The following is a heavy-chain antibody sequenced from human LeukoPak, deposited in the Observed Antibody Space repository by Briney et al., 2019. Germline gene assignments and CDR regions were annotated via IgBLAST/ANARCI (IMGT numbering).Heavy chain of an antibody. V-gene: IGHV4-34*01. CDR2: INHSGSI. Sequence: SETLSLTCAVYGGSFSGYYWSWIRQPPGKGLEWIGEINHSGSINYNPSLKSRVTISVDTSKNQFSLKLSSVTAADTAVYYCARGGYDFWSGYYLVWFDPWGQGTLVTVSS. J-gene: IGHJ5*02. CDR3: ARGGYDFWSGYYLVWFDP. CDR1: GGSFSGYY. D-gene: IGHD3-3*01.